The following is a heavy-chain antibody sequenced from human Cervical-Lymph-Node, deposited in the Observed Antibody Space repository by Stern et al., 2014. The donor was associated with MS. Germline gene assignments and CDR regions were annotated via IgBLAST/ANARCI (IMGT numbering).Heavy chain of an antibody. J-gene: IGHJ4*02. CDR1: GYTFTSHG. CDR2: ISDNNGNT. Sequence: QVQLVQSGAEVKKPGASVKVSCKASGYTFTSHGISWVRQAPGQGLEWIGRISDNNGNTNQAQTAPGRVTLNTDRYTSTAYMELRSLRSDATAVYYCARGPNYDDPRKGFDYWGQGTLVTVSS. D-gene: IGHD4-17*01. V-gene: IGHV1-18*01. CDR3: ARGPNYDDPRKGFDY.